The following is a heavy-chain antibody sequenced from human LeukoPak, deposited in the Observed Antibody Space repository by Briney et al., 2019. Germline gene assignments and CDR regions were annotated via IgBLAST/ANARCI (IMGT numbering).Heavy chain of an antibody. Sequence: GGSLRLSCAASGFTFSSYGMHWVRQAPGKGLEWVAVIWHDGSSKYYADSVKGRFTISRDNSENTVYLQMNSLRAEDTAVYYCAKDAQRGFDYSNSLEYWGQGDLVTVST. CDR2: IWHDGSSK. D-gene: IGHD4-11*01. J-gene: IGHJ4*02. V-gene: IGHV3-33*06. CDR1: GFTFSSYG. CDR3: AKDAQRGFDYSNSLEY.